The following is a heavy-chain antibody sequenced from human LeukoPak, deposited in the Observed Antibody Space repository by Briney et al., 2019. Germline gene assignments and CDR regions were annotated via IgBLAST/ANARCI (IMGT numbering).Heavy chain of an antibody. CDR1: GESFSGHY. Sequence: ASETLSLTCAVYGESFSGHYWSWIRQSPGKGLEWIGEINHSGSSNYNPSLKSRVTVSADTSKNQFSLRLSSVSAADTAIYYCARRPRDSVNYDGPSGVDYWGQGTLVTVSS. CDR2: INHSGSS. CDR3: ARRPRDSVNYDGPSGVDY. J-gene: IGHJ4*02. V-gene: IGHV4-34*01. D-gene: IGHD1-26*01.